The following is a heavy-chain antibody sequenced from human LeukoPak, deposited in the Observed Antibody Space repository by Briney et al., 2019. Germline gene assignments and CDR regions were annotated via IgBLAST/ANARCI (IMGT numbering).Heavy chain of an antibody. J-gene: IGHJ4*02. CDR1: GFTFSSYA. CDR3: AKDGTYYYDSSGYYYGY. D-gene: IGHD3-22*01. V-gene: IGHV3-23*01. CDR2: ISGSGGST. Sequence: PGGSLRLSCAASGFTFSSYAMSWVRQAPGKGLEWVSAISGSGGSTYYADSVKGRFTISRENSKNTLYLQMNSLRAEDTAVYYCAKDGTYYYDSSGYYYGYWGQGTLVTVSS.